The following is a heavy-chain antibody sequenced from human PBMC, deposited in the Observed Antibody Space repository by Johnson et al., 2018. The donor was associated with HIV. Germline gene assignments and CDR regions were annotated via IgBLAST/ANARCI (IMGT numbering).Heavy chain of an antibody. J-gene: IGHJ3*02. D-gene: IGHD6-13*01. CDR2: IWYDGSNK. CDR1: GFTFSSYG. V-gene: IGHV3-33*06. CDR3: AKDRDSSSWYGYDAFDI. Sequence: VQLVESGGGVVQPGRSLRLSCAASGFTFSSYGMHWVRQAPGKGLEWVAVIWYDGSNKYYADSVEDRFTISRDNSKNTLYLQMNSLRDEDTAVYYCAKDRDSSSWYGYDAFDIWGQGTMVTVSS.